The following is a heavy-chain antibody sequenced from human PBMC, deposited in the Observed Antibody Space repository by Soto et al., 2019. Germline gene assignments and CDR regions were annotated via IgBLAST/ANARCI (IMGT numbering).Heavy chain of an antibody. CDR1: GFTFSSYA. Sequence: GSLRLSCAASGFTFSSYAMSWVRQAPGKGLEWVSAISGSGGSTYYADSVKGRFTISRDNSKNTLYLQMNSLRAEDTAVYYCAKDFYILTGIRGNYFDYWGQGTLVTVS. D-gene: IGHD3-9*01. V-gene: IGHV3-23*01. CDR2: ISGSGGST. CDR3: AKDFYILTGIRGNYFDY. J-gene: IGHJ4*02.